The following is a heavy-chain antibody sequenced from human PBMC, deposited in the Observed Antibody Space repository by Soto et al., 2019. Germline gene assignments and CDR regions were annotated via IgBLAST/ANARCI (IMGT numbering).Heavy chain of an antibody. CDR2: IWYDGSNK. Sequence: PVGSLRLSCAASGFTFSSYGMHWVRQAPGKGLEWVAVIWYDGSNKYYADSVKGRFTISRDNSKNTLYLQMNSLRAEDTAVYYCARDGGGYYYGSGTKNRYYYYGMDVWGQGTTVTVSS. CDR3: ARDGGGYYYGSGTKNRYYYYGMDV. J-gene: IGHJ6*02. D-gene: IGHD3-10*01. CDR1: GFTFSSYG. V-gene: IGHV3-33*01.